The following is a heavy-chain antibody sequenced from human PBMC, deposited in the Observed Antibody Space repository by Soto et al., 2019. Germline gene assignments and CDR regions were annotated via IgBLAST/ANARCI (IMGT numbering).Heavy chain of an antibody. CDR2: INPNSGGT. D-gene: IGHD6-13*01. CDR1: GYTFTGYY. J-gene: IGHJ4*02. Sequence: ASVKVSCKASGYTFTGYYMHWVLQAPGQGLEWMGWINPNSGGTNYAQKFQGRVTMTRDTSISTAYMELSRLRSDDTAVYYCARDPIAAAGIYYFDYWGQGTLVTVSS. V-gene: IGHV1-2*02. CDR3: ARDPIAAAGIYYFDY.